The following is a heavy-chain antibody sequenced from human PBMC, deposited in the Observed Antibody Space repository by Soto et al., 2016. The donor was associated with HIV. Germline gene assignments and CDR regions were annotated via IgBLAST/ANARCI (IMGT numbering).Heavy chain of an antibody. CDR2: INWNGGTT. J-gene: IGHJ2*01. D-gene: IGHD4-17*01. CDR1: GFIFDDYA. V-gene: IGHV3-20*04. Sequence: EVQLVESGGRVVRPGGSLRLSCTASGFIFDDYAMSWVRQAQGKGLEWVSGINWNGGTTGYAESVKGRFSISRDNAKKSLYLQMNSLRAEDTAFYYCARGFTTVQEIAASDWYFDLWGLAPWSLSPQ. CDR3: ARGFTTVQEIAASDWYFDL.